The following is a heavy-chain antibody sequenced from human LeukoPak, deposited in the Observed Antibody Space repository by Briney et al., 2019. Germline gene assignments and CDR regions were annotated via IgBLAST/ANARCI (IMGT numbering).Heavy chain of an antibody. CDR3: ARGVASYFDLDDAFDI. J-gene: IGHJ3*02. D-gene: IGHD3-9*01. CDR1: GGSISSSNW. CDR2: IYHSGST. Sequence: SGTLSLTCAVSGGSISSSNWWSWVRQPPGKGLEWIGEIYHSGSTNYNPSLKSRVTISVDKSKNQFSLKLSSVTAADTAVYYCARGVASYFDLDDAFDIWGQGTMVTVSS. V-gene: IGHV4-4*02.